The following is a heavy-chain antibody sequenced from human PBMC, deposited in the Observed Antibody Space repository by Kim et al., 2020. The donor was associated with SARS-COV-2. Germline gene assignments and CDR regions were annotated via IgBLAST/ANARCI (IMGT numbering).Heavy chain of an antibody. CDR1: GGTFSSYA. D-gene: IGHD6-13*01. CDR3: ARDGGAWASSSWFHPGRRYYYYGMDV. Sequence: SVKVSCKASGGTFSSYAISWVRQAPGQGLEWMGGIIPIFGTANYAQKFQGRVTITADESTSTAYMELSSLRSEDTAVYYCARDGGAWASSSWFHPGRRYYYYGMDVWGQGTTVTVSS. CDR2: IIPIFGTA. J-gene: IGHJ6*02. V-gene: IGHV1-69*13.